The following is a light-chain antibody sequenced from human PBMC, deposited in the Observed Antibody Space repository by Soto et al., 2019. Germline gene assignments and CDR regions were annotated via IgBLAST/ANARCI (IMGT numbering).Light chain of an antibody. J-gene: IGKJ1*01. CDR1: QSISSY. CDR2: AAS. Sequence: DIQMTQSPSSLSASVGDRVTITCRASQSISSYLNWYQQKPGKAPKLLIYAASSLQSGVPSRFGGSGSGTDFTLTISSLQPEDFATYYCQQSYSTPPTYGHGTKVEIK. V-gene: IGKV1-39*01. CDR3: QQSYSTPPT.